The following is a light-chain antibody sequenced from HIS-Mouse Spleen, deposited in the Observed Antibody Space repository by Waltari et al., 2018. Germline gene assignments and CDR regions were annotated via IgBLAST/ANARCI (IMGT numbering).Light chain of an antibody. CDR1: SPNIGINY. CDR3: AAWDDSLSGPV. CDR2: RNN. Sequence: QSVLTQPPSASGTPGQRVTISCSGSSPNIGINYVYWYQQLPGTAPKLLPYRNNQRPSGVPDRFSGSKSGTSASLAISGLRSEDEADYYCAAWDDSLSGPVFGGGTKLTVL. V-gene: IGLV1-47*01. J-gene: IGLJ3*02.